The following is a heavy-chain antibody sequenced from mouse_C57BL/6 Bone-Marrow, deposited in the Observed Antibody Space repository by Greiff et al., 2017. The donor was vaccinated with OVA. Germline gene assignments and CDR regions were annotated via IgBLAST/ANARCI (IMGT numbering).Heavy chain of an antibody. Sequence: EVMLVESGGGLVKPGGSLKLSCAASGFTFSSYAMSWVRQTPEKRLEWVATISDGGSYTYYPDNVKGRFTISRDNAKNNLYLQMSHLKSEDTAMYYCARGGTNGSRFDYWGQGTTLTVSS. CDR1: GFTFSSYA. CDR2: ISDGGSYT. J-gene: IGHJ2*01. CDR3: ARGGTNGSRFDY. V-gene: IGHV5-4*03. D-gene: IGHD1-1*01.